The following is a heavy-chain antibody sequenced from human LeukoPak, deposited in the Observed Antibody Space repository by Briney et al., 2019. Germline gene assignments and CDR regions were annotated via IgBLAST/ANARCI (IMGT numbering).Heavy chain of an antibody. D-gene: IGHD1-26*01. CDR1: GYTFTSYG. CDR2: ISAYNGNT. Sequence: ASVKVSCKASGYTFTSYGISWVRQAPGQGLEWMGRISAYNGNTNYAQKLQGRVTMTTDTSTSTAYMELRSLRSDDTAVYYCARGPGVVGATTTDYWGQGTLVTVSS. CDR3: ARGPGVVGATTTDY. J-gene: IGHJ4*02. V-gene: IGHV1-18*01.